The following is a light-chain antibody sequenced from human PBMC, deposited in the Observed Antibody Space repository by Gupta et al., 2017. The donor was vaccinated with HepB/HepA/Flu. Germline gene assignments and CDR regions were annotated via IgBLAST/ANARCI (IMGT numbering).Light chain of an antibody. Sequence: EIVLTQSPATLALSPGERVTLSCRASQNIRTSLAWYQHKPGLAPRLLIYDVSNRASGVPARFAGSGSGTDFTLAISSLEPEDFAVYYCQQRNKWPRTFGQGTRVEI. CDR2: DVS. CDR1: QNIRTS. V-gene: IGKV3-11*01. CDR3: QQRNKWPRT. J-gene: IGKJ1*01.